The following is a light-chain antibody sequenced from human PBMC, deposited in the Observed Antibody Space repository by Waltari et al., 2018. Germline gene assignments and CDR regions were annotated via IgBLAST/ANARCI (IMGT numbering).Light chain of an antibody. CDR1: SRHSTYI. Sequence: QPVLTQSSSASAFLGSSVPLTCTLSSRHSTYIIAWHQQQPGKAPRFLMKLERSGAYNKGSGVPDRFSGSSSGADRYLTISNLQSEDEAEYYCETWDSDIRVFGGGTKLTVL. CDR2: LERSGAY. V-gene: IGLV4-60*03. CDR3: ETWDSDIRV. J-gene: IGLJ3*02.